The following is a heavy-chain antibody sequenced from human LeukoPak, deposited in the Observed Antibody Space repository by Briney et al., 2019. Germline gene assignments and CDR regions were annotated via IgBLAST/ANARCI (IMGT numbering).Heavy chain of an antibody. CDR2: IYATGNT. CDR1: GDSISSGNYY. J-gene: IGHJ3*02. CDR3: ARDKREPRYAFDI. Sequence: SETLSLTCTVSGDSISSGNYYWSWIRQPAGKGLEWIGRIYATGNTNYNPSLRSRVTISADTSKNQFSLKVFSVTAADTAVYYCARDKREPRYAFDIWGQGTMVTVSS. V-gene: IGHV4-61*02. D-gene: IGHD1-26*01.